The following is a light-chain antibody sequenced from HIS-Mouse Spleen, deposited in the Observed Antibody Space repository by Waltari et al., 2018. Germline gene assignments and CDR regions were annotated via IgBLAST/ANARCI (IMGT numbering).Light chain of an antibody. Sequence: QSALTQPASVSGSPGQSITLSCTGTSTVAGSYNLLSWYQQHPGKAPKLMIYEGSKRPSGVSNRFSGSKSGNTASLTISGLQAEDEADYYCCSYAGSSTWVFGGGTKLTVL. V-gene: IGLV2-23*01. CDR2: EGS. J-gene: IGLJ3*02. CDR3: CSYAGSSTWV. CDR1: STVAGSYNL.